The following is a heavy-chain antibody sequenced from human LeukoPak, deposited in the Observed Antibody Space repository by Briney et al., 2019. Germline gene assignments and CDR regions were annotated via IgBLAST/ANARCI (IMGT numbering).Heavy chain of an antibody. V-gene: IGHV3-30*19. CDR2: IWHDESIK. CDR3: ASDIVVVPAAHLDIDY. D-gene: IGHD2-2*01. Sequence: GGSLRLSCGASGSTFSASDMHWVRQAPGKGLEWVAVIWHDESIKSYADSVKGRFTISRDNSKNTLYLQMNSLRAEDTAVYYCASDIVVVPAAHLDIDYWGQGTLVTVSS. CDR1: GSTFSASD. J-gene: IGHJ4*02.